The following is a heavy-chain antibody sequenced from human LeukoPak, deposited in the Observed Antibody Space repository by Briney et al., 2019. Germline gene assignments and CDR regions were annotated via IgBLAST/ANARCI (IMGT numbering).Heavy chain of an antibody. CDR2: IIPTFGTA. CDR3: ATRNYYDSSGYYRFDY. CDR1: GFTIGDSY. D-gene: IGHD3-22*01. Sequence: GGSLRLSCAASGFTIGDSYMSWVRQAPGQGLEWMGGIIPTFGTANYAQKFQGRVTVTADKSTSTAYMELSSLRSEDTAVYYCATRNYYDSSGYYRFDYWGQGTLVTVSS. J-gene: IGHJ4*02. V-gene: IGHV1-69*06.